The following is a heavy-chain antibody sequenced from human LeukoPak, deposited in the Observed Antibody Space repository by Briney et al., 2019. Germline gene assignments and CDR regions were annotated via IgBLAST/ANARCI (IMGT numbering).Heavy chain of an antibody. D-gene: IGHD6-6*01. CDR2: ISYDGSNE. J-gene: IGHJ4*02. CDR1: GFTFSSYG. V-gene: IGHV3-30*18. Sequence: PGGPLRLSCAVSGFTFSSYGMHWVAQAPGKGLEGVAVISYDGSNEYYAASVKGRFTISRDNSKNTLYLQMNSLRAGDTAVYYCAKDPQYSSSSDYWGQGTLVTVSS. CDR3: AKDPQYSSSSDY.